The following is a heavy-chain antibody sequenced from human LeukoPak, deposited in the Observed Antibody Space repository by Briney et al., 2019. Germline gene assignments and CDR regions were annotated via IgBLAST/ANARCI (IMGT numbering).Heavy chain of an antibody. CDR1: GFIFDDYA. V-gene: IGHV3-9*01. CDR3: AELGITMIGGV. Sequence: PGGSLRLSCAASGFIFDDYAMHWVRQAPGKGLEWVSGISSNSGGIGYADSVKGRFTISRDNAKNSLYLQMNSLRAEDTAVYYCAELGITMIGGVWGKGTTVTISS. D-gene: IGHD3-10*02. CDR2: ISSNSGGI. J-gene: IGHJ6*04.